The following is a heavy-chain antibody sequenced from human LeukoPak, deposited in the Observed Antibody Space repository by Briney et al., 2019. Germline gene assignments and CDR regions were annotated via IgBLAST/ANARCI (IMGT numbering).Heavy chain of an antibody. Sequence: SQTLSLTCAVSGGSISSGGYSWSWIRQPPGKGLEWIGYIYHSGSTYYNPSLKSRVTIPVDRSKNQFSLKLSSVTAADTAVYYCAGSPYYYDSSGYWTLGYWGQGTLVTVSS. V-gene: IGHV4-30-2*01. J-gene: IGHJ4*02. CDR1: GGSISSGGYS. CDR2: IYHSGST. D-gene: IGHD3-22*01. CDR3: AGSPYYYDSSGYWTLGY.